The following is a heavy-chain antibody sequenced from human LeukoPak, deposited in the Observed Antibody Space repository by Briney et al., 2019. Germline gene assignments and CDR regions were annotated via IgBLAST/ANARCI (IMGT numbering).Heavy chain of an antibody. CDR3: AKDGIRYYYDSSGYYGDY. CDR1: GFSFRSYG. CDR2: ISYEGSNE. D-gene: IGHD3-22*01. V-gene: IGHV3-30*18. Sequence: PGRSLRLPCAASGFSFRSYGMHWVRQAPGKGLEWVAVISYEGSNEYYADSVKGRFTISRDNSKNTLYLQMTSLRAEDTAVYYCAKDGIRYYYDSSGYYGDYWGQGTLVTVSS. J-gene: IGHJ4*02.